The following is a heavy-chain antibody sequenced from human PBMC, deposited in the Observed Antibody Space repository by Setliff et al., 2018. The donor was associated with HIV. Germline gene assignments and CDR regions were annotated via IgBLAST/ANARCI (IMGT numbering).Heavy chain of an antibody. D-gene: IGHD3-3*01. Sequence: ASVKVSCKASGYTFTTYGITWVRQAPGQGLEWMGWISAYNDNTNYAQKLQGRVTMTTDTSTSTAYMELRSLRSDDTAVYYCARDVMEWFGNYLDHWGQGALVTVSS. J-gene: IGHJ4*02. V-gene: IGHV1-18*01. CDR1: GYTFTTYG. CDR2: ISAYNDNT. CDR3: ARDVMEWFGNYLDH.